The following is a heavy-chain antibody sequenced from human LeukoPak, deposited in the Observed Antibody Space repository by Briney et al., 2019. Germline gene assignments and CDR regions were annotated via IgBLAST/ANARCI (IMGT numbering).Heavy chain of an antibody. CDR2: IYYSGST. J-gene: IGHJ1*01. D-gene: IGHD1-26*01. CDR3: ARLGSGSYKGYFQR. V-gene: IGHV4-39*01. CDR1: GGSISSSSYY. Sequence: SETLSLTCTVSGGSISSSSYYWGWIRQPPGKGLEWIGSIYYSGSTDYTPSLQSRVTISVDTSKNQFSLKLSSVTAADTAVYYCARLGSGSYKGYFQRWGQGTLVTVSS.